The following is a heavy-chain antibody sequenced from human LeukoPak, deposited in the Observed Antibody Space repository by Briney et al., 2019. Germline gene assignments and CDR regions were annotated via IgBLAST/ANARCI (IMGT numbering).Heavy chain of an antibody. CDR2: MNPNSGNT. CDR1: GYTFTSYD. Sequence: ASVKVSCKASGYTFTSYDINWVRQATGQGLEWMGWMNPNSGNTGYAQKFQGRVTITRNTSISTAYMELSSLRSEDTAVYYCARDLAYCGGDCYSFAFDIWGQGTMVTVSS. D-gene: IGHD2-21*02. V-gene: IGHV1-8*03. J-gene: IGHJ3*02. CDR3: ARDLAYCGGDCYSFAFDI.